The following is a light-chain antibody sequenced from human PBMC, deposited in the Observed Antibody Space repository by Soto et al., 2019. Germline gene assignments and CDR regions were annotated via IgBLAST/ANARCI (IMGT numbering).Light chain of an antibody. Sequence: DIQMTQSPSTLSASVGDTVTITCRASQRVSRWLAWYQQKPGKAPKVVISRASTLESGVPSRFSGSGSGTEFTLTITSLQPEDFATYYCQQYDSWWSFDQGTKVEL. CDR2: RAS. V-gene: IGKV1-5*03. J-gene: IGKJ1*01. CDR1: QRVSRW. CDR3: QQYDSWWS.